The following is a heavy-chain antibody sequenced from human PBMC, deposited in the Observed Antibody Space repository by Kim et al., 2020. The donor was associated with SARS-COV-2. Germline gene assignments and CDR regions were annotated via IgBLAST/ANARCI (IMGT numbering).Heavy chain of an antibody. Sequence: ASVKVSCKASGYTFTSYAMHWVRQAPGQRLEWMGWINAGNGDTKYSQKLQGRVTITRDTSASTAYMELSSLRSEDTAVYYCARGVRGVTTVTYDAFDIWGQGTMVTVSS. V-gene: IGHV1-3*01. CDR3: ARGVRGVTTVTYDAFDI. CDR1: GYTFTSYA. CDR2: INAGNGDT. J-gene: IGHJ3*02. D-gene: IGHD4-17*01.